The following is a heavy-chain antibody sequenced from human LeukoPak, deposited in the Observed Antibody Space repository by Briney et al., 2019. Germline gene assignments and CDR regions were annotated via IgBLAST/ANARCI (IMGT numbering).Heavy chain of an antibody. CDR1: GGSISSISSNNYH. V-gene: IGHV4-39*02. Sequence: KLSETLSLTCIVSGGSISSISSNNYHWGWIRQPPGKGLEWIGSIYYSGSTYYNPSLKSRVTISVDTSKNQFSLKLSSVTAADTALYYCAREMGVVTAHGIDVWGQGTTVTVSS. D-gene: IGHD4-23*01. CDR3: AREMGVVTAHGIDV. J-gene: IGHJ6*02. CDR2: IYYSGST.